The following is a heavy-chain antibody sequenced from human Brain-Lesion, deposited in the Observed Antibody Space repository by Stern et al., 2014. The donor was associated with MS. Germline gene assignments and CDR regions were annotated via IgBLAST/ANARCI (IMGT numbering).Heavy chain of an antibody. CDR3: ARELPDLNAFDI. CDR1: GGSISSSNW. CDR2: IYPSGGT. J-gene: IGHJ3*02. D-gene: IGHD1-14*01. V-gene: IGHV4-4*02. Sequence: QVQLVESGPGLVKPSGTLSLTCAVSGGSISSSNWWRWVRQSPGKGLEWIGEIYPSGGTKYNPHFQSAIIITVDNSKTHFSLKLSYVAAADTAVYYCARELPDLNAFDIWGQGTMVTVSS.